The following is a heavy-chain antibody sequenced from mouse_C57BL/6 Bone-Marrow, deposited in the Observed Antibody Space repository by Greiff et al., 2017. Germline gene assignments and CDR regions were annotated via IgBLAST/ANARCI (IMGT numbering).Heavy chain of an antibody. D-gene: IGHD1-1*01. Sequence: QVQLQQSGPELVKPGASVKISCKASGYTFTDYYINWVKQRPGQGLEWIGWIFPGSGSTYYNEKFKGKATLTVDKSSSTAYMLLSSLTSEDSAVYFCARSIYCYGSSYDWFAYWGQGTLVTVSA. CDR2: IFPGSGST. J-gene: IGHJ3*01. V-gene: IGHV1-75*01. CDR3: ARSIYCYGSSYDWFAY. CDR1: GYTFTDYY.